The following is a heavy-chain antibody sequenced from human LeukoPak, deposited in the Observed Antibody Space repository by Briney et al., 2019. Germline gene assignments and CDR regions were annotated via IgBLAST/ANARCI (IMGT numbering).Heavy chain of an antibody. Sequence: QPGGSLRLSCAASGFNFSSYEMNWVRQAPGKGLEWVSYISSSGSTIYYADSVKGRFTISRDNAKNSLYLQMNSLRAEDTAVYYCAREDRYYGSGSHFDYWGQGTLVTVSS. V-gene: IGHV3-48*03. CDR1: GFNFSSYE. D-gene: IGHD3-10*01. J-gene: IGHJ4*02. CDR2: ISSSGSTI. CDR3: AREDRYYGSGSHFDY.